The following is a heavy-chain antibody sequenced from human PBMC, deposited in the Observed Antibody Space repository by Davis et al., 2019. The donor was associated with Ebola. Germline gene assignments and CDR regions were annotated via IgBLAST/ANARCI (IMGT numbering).Heavy chain of an antibody. CDR2: IKNEDDGGPV. V-gene: IGHV3-15*01. CDR1: GVTFTDIW. CDR3: ATHDKYSYGYPLDY. Sequence: PWGPLRLSCAVSGVTFTDIWMTWVRQAPRKGLEWVGRIKNEDDGGPVDSAPFVKGRFSISRDDSTRMMYLEMNSLKVEDTAVYYCATHDKYSYGYPLDYWDQGTLVTVSS. J-gene: IGHJ4*02. D-gene: IGHD5-18*01.